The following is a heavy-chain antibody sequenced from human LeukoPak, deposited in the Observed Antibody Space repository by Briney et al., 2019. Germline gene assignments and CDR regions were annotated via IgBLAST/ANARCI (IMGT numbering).Heavy chain of an antibody. D-gene: IGHD3-3*01. CDR1: GFTFSSYA. Sequence: GGSLRLSCAASGFTFSSYAMHWVRQAPGKGLEYVSAISSNGGSTYYANSVKGRFTISRDNSKNTLYLQMGSLRVEDMAVYYCARTQGDFWSGYYWFDPWDQGTLVTVSS. J-gene: IGHJ5*02. CDR3: ARTQGDFWSGYYWFDP. V-gene: IGHV3-64*01. CDR2: ISSNGGST.